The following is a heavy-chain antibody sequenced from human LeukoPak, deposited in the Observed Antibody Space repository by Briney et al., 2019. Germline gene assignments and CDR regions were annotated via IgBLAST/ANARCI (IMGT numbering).Heavy chain of an antibody. J-gene: IGHJ3*02. D-gene: IGHD4-17*01. CDR1: GGSISSSSYY. Sequence: SETLSLTCTVSGGSISSSSYYWGWVRQPPGKGLEWIGSIYYSGSTYYNPSLKSRVTISVDTSKNQFSLKLSSVTAADTAVYYCARWLRNYGYDAFDIWGQGTMVTVSS. CDR2: IYYSGST. CDR3: ARWLRNYGYDAFDI. V-gene: IGHV4-39*01.